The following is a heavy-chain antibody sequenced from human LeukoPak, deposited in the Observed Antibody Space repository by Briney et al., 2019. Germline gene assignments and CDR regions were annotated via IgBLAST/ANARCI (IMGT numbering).Heavy chain of an antibody. V-gene: IGHV3-11*06. J-gene: IGHJ4*02. CDR1: GFSFSDAY. Sequence: PGGSLRLSCVASGFSFSDAYMAWVRQAPGKRPEYLSYISGSGGDTMYADSVKGRFTISRDNAKRSLYLQMNSLRADDTAVYYCGRFARLLDGWDQGTLVIVSS. CDR2: ISGSGGDT. CDR3: GRFARLLDG. D-gene: IGHD3-22*01.